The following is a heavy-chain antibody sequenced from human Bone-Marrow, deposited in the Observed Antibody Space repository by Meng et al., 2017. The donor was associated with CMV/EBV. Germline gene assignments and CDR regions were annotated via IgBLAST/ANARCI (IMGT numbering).Heavy chain of an antibody. CDR1: ASINRSNW. D-gene: IGHD3-3*01. Sequence: ASINRSNWWSWVRQPPGKGLEWIGEIYHSGSTNYNPSLKSRVTISVDKSKNQFSLKLSSVTAADTAVYYCARENPYYDFWSGYYADYWGQGTLVTVSS. J-gene: IGHJ4*02. CDR3: ARENPYYDFWSGYYADY. CDR2: IYHSGST. V-gene: IGHV4-4*02.